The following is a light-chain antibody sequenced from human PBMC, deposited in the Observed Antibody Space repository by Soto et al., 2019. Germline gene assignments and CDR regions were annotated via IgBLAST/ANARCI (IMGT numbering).Light chain of an antibody. CDR3: CSYAGSSSFV. CDR2: EDD. Sequence: QSVLTQPASVSGSPGQSITISCTGTSSDVGSYNLVSWYQHHPGKAPKITIYEDDKRPSGVSYRFSGSKSGHTASLTISGLQAEDEADYYCCSYAGSSSFVFGIGTKVTVL. V-gene: IGLV2-23*01. CDR1: SSDVGSYNL. J-gene: IGLJ1*01.